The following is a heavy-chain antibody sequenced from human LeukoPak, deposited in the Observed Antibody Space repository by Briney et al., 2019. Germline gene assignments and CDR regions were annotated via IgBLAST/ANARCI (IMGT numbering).Heavy chain of an antibody. V-gene: IGHV4-4*09. CDR1: GGSTSSNY. Sequence: PSETLSLTCTVSGGSTSSNYWSWIRQPPGKGLEWIGYIYSTASTNYNPSLRGRVSMSIDASKNQFYLKLSSVTAADTAVYYCATRAGYGYMDVWGKGTTVTVSS. CDR2: IYSTAST. J-gene: IGHJ6*03. CDR3: ATRAGYGYMDV. D-gene: IGHD5-24*01.